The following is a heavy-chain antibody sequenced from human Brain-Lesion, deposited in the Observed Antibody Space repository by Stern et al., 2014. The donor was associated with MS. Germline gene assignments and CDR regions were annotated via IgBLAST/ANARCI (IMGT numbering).Heavy chain of an antibody. J-gene: IGHJ5*02. CDR1: GGLFRGDS. CDR2: IIPMTGEA. CDR3: ARHWGTDL. V-gene: IGHV1-69*01. D-gene: IGHD7-27*01. Sequence: QVQLVQSGAEVRKPGSSGKVSCKASGGLFRGDSIHWVRQAPGQGLEWVGGIIPMTGEAHYAQKFLDRVTITADESTTTTYMDLNSLTSEDTALYYCARHWGTDLWGQGTLLTVSS.